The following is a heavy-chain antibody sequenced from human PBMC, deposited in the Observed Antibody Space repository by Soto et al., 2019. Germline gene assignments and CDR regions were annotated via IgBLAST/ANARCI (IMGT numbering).Heavy chain of an antibody. J-gene: IGHJ5*02. CDR2: INHSGST. CDR1: GGSFSGYY. Sequence: QVQLQQWGAGLLKPSETLSLTCAVYGGSFSGYYWSWIRQPPGKGLEWIGEINHSGSTNYNPSLKSRVTISVDTSKNQFSLKLSSVTAADTAVYYCARDRGAIYSSSWSRRTYNWFDPWGQGTLVTVSS. CDR3: ARDRGAIYSSSWSRRTYNWFDP. V-gene: IGHV4-34*01. D-gene: IGHD6-13*01.